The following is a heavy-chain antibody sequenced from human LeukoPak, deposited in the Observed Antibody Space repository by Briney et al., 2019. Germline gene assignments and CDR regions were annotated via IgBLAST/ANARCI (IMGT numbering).Heavy chain of an antibody. V-gene: IGHV3-23*01. D-gene: IGHD6-13*01. J-gene: IGHJ5*02. CDR2: ISGSGGST. Sequence: GGSLRLSCAASGFTFSSYAMSWVRQAPGKGLEWVSAISGSGGSTYYADSVKGRFTISRDNSKNTLYLQMNSLRAEDTAVYYCAKDPSPIAAAGANWFDPWGQGTLATVSS. CDR1: GFTFSSYA. CDR3: AKDPSPIAAAGANWFDP.